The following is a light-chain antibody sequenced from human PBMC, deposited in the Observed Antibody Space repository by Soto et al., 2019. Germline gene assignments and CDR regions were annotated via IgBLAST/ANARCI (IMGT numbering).Light chain of an antibody. Sequence: LTQPASVSGSPGQSITISCTGTSSDVGGYYYVSWYQQHPGNAPKLMIYEVTNRPSGVSNRFSGSKSGNTASLTISGLQAEDEADYYCSSYITSTTYVFGTGTKVT. V-gene: IGLV2-14*01. CDR1: SSDVGGYYY. CDR2: EVT. CDR3: SSYITSTTYV. J-gene: IGLJ1*01.